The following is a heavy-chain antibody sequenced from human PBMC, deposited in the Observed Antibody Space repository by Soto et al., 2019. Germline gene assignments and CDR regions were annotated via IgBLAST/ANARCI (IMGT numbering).Heavy chain of an antibody. CDR2: TYYRSKWYH. Sequence: QVQLQQSGPGLVKPSQTLSLTCAISGESVSTNSATWDWIRQSPSRGLEWLGRTYYRSKWYHDYAVSVKGRLTLNSXTSNNQLSLQLNSVTPDDTAVYYCARLIGDSWLDSWGQGTLVTVSS. V-gene: IGHV6-1*01. D-gene: IGHD2-8*01. CDR1: GESVSTNSAT. CDR3: ARLIGDSWLDS. J-gene: IGHJ5*01.